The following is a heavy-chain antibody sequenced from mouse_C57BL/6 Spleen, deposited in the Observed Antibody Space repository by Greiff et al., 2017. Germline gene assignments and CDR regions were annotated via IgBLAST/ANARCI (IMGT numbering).Heavy chain of an antibody. CDR3: AAIYPHYCAMDY. D-gene: IGHD2-1*01. CDR2: ISSGSSTI. V-gene: IGHV5-17*01. Sequence: EVQLVESGGGLVKPGGSLKLPCAAPGFSFSDYGMHWVRQAPEKGLEWVAYISSGSSTIYYADTVKGRFTISRDNAKNTLFLQMTSLRSEDTAMYYCAAIYPHYCAMDYWGQGTSVTVSS. CDR1: GFSFSDYG. J-gene: IGHJ4*01.